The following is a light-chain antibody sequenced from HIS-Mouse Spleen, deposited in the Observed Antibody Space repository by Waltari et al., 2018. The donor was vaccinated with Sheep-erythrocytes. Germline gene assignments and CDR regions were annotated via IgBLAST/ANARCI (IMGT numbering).Light chain of an antibody. J-gene: IGLJ1*01. CDR1: SSDVGGYNV. V-gene: IGLV2-11*02. CDR2: DVS. CDR3: CSYAGSYNHV. Sequence: QSALTQPRSVSGSPGQSVTISCTGTSSDVGGYNVVSWYQQHTGKAPKLMIYDVSKRPSGVPDRFSGSKSGNTASLTISGLQAEDEADYYCCSYAGSYNHVFATGTKVTVL.